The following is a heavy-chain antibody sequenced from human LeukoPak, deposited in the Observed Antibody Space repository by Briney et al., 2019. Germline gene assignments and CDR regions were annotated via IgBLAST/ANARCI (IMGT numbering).Heavy chain of an antibody. CDR1: GFTFNTYN. Sequence: PGGSLRLSCEASGFTFNTYNMNWVRQAPGKGLEWVSSISSSSNYIYYADSVKGRFTISRDNAKNSLYLQMISLRAEDTAVYYCARGYDWSAYPPYYYYMDVWGKGTTVTVSS. V-gene: IGHV3-21*01. D-gene: IGHD3-3*01. CDR2: ISSSSNYI. CDR3: ARGYDWSAYPPYYYYMDV. J-gene: IGHJ6*03.